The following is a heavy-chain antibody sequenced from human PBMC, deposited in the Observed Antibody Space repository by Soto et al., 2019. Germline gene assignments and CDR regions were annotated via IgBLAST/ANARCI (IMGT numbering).Heavy chain of an antibody. Sequence: NPSETLSLTCTVSGGSISSYYWSWIRQPPGKGLEWIGYIYYTGTTNYNPSLKSRVTISVDTSRNQFSLKLRSVTPADTAVYYWARVPNSDLLRGYYRGWGQGALVTVS. V-gene: IGHV4-59*01. D-gene: IGHD3-3*01. CDR3: ARVPNSDLLRGYYRG. CDR2: IYYTGTT. J-gene: IGHJ4*02. CDR1: GGSISSYY.